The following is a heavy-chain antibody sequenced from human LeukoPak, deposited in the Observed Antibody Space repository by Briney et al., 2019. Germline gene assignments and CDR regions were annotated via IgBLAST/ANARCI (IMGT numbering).Heavy chain of an antibody. CDR2: IYYSGST. Sequence: PSETLSLTCTVSGGSLSSYYWSWIRQPPGKGLEWIGYIYYSGSTNYNPSLKSRVTISVDTSKNQFSLKLSSVTAADTAVYYCARRYCSSTSCSYFFDYWRQGTLVSVSS. D-gene: IGHD2-2*01. V-gene: IGHV4-59*12. J-gene: IGHJ4*02. CDR3: ARRYCSSTSCSYFFDY. CDR1: GGSLSSYY.